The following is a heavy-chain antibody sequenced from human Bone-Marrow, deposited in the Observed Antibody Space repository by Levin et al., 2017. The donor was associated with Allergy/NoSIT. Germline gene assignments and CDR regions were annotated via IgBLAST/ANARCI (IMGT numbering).Heavy chain of an antibody. CDR3: ARDGPGEMATADFDY. CDR2: ISSSGSTI. J-gene: IGHJ4*02. V-gene: IGHV3-11*01. CDR1: GFTFSDYY. D-gene: IGHD5-24*01. Sequence: GESLKISCAASGFTFSDYYMSWIRQAPGKGLEWVSYISSSGSTIYYADSVKGRFTISRDNAKNSLYLQMNSLRAEDTAVYYCARDGPGEMATADFDYWGQGTLVTVSS.